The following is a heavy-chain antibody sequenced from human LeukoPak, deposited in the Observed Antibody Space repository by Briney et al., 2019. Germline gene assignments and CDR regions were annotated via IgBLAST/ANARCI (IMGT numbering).Heavy chain of an antibody. CDR2: IKDDGSEK. CDR3: ARARDSSWDY. Sequence: VRQXPGKGLEWVANIKDDGSEKYYVDSVKGRFTISRDDAKNSLYLQMNSLRAEDTAVYYCARARDSSWDYWGQGTLVTVSS. V-gene: IGHV3-7*03. J-gene: IGHJ4*02. D-gene: IGHD6-13*01.